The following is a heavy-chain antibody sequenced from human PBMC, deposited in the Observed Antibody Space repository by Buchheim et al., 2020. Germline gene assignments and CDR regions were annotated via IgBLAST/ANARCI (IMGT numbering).Heavy chain of an antibody. J-gene: IGHJ3*02. CDR3: ASEGAVAHTNAFDI. Sequence: QVQLVESGGGVVQPGRSLRLSCAASGFTFSRYGMHWVRQAPGKGLEWVALIWYDGSDKYYADSAKGRFTISRDNSKNTLYLQMNSLRAEDTAVYYCASEGAVAHTNAFDIWGQGS. CDR2: IWYDGSDK. V-gene: IGHV3-33*01. CDR1: GFTFSRYG. D-gene: IGHD6-19*01.